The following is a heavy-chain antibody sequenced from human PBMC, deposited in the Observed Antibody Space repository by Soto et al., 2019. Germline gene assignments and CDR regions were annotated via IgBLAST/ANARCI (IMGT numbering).Heavy chain of an antibody. D-gene: IGHD1-26*01. CDR2: ISGSGGST. Sequence: EVQLLESGGGLVQPGGSLRLSCAASGFTFSSYAMSWVRQAPGKRLEWVSAISGSGGSTYYADSVKGRFTNSRDNSKNTVHLQMNSLRAEDTAVYYCAKLSGLWEVLLPFDHWGQGTLVSVSS. CDR3: AKLSGLWEVLLPFDH. J-gene: IGHJ4*02. V-gene: IGHV3-23*01. CDR1: GFTFSSYA.